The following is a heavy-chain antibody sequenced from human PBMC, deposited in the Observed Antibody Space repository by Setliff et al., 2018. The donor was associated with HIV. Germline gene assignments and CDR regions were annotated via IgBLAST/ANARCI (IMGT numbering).Heavy chain of an antibody. CDR1: GFTFNDYH. V-gene: IGHV3-11*05. Sequence: GGSLRLSCVGSGFTFNDYHISWIRQAPGKGLEWISYIGSLGDKEYADSVKGRFTISRDNARKSVYLQIDSLRAEDTAVYYCARDRGYDLDYFDYWGQGTLVTASS. CDR3: ARDRGYDLDYFDY. J-gene: IGHJ4*02. D-gene: IGHD5-12*01. CDR2: IGSLGDK.